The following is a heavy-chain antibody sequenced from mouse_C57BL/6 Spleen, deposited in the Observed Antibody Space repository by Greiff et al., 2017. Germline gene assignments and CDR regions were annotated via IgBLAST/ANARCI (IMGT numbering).Heavy chain of an antibody. CDR2: LWTGGGT. CDR3: ARTKSNYNLYFDV. CDR1: GFSLTSYA. V-gene: IGHV2-9-1*01. D-gene: IGHD2-5*01. Sequence: VKLMESGPGLVAPSQSLSITCTVSGFSLTSYAISWVRQPPGKGLEWLGVLWTGGGTNYNSALKSRLSISKDNSKSQVFLKMNSLQTDDTARYYCARTKSNYNLYFDVWGTGTTVTVSS. J-gene: IGHJ1*03.